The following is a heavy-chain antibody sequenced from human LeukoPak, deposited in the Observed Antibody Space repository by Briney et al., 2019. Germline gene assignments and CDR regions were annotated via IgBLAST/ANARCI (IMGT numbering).Heavy chain of an antibody. Sequence: PSETLSLTCAVYGGSFSGYYWSWIRQPPGKGLEWIGEINHSGSTNYNPSLKSRVTISVDTSKNQFSLKLSSVTAADTAVYYCARDSNYRWFDPWGQGTLVTASS. D-gene: IGHD4-11*01. CDR1: GGSFSGYY. CDR3: ARDSNYRWFDP. CDR2: INHSGST. J-gene: IGHJ5*02. V-gene: IGHV4-34*01.